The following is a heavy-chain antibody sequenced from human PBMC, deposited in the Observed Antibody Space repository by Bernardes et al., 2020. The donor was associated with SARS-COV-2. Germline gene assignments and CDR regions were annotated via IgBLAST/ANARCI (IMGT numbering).Heavy chain of an antibody. V-gene: IGHV1-3*01. CDR1: GYTFTSYA. D-gene: IGHD3-10*01. CDR2: INAGNGNP. CDR3: ARAGLGYYGSGSYGMDV. Sequence: AAVNVSCKASGYTFTSYAMHSVRQAPGQRLEWMGWINAGNGNPKYSQKFQGRVTITRDTSASTAYMELSSLRAEDTAVYYCARAGLGYYGSGSYGMDVWGQGTTVTVSS. J-gene: IGHJ6*02.